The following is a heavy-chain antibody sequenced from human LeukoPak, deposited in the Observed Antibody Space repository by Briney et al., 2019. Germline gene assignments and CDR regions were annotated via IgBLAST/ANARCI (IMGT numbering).Heavy chain of an antibody. V-gene: IGHV1-18*01. CDR2: ISAYNGNT. CDR1: GYTFTSDG. J-gene: IGHJ4*02. D-gene: IGHD3-22*01. Sequence: ASVKVSCTASGYTFTSDGISWVRQAPGQGLEWMGWISAYNGNTNYAQKLQGRVTMTTDTSTSTAYMELRSLRSDDTAVYYCARDPHDSSGYYYVPFDYWGQGTLVTVSS. CDR3: ARDPHDSSGYYYVPFDY.